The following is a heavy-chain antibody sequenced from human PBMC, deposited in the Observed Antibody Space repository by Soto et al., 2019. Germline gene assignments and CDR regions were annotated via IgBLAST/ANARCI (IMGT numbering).Heavy chain of an antibody. Sequence: GASVKVSCKASGYTFNAYYMHWVRQAPGQGLEWMGWMNANSGVTNYAQEFQGRVTMTRDTSISTAYVELRRLRSDDTAVYYCARSALVQKVYLPTKDWFDLWGQGTLVTVSS. CDR2: MNANSGVT. J-gene: IGHJ5*02. CDR3: ARSALVQKVYLPTKDWFDL. V-gene: IGHV1-2*02. CDR1: GYTFNAYY. D-gene: IGHD2-8*01.